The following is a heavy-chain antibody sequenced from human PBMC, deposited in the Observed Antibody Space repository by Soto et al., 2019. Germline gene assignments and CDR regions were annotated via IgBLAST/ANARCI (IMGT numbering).Heavy chain of an antibody. J-gene: IGHJ4*02. CDR1: GFTFSSYA. V-gene: IGHV3-7*01. D-gene: IGHD1-1*01. CDR3: ARGSGSFDY. CDR2: IKPDGSEK. Sequence: GGSLRLSCAASGFTFSSYAMHWVRQAPGKGLEWVANIKPDGSEKWYVDSVKGRFTISRDNAKNSLYLQMNSLRAEDTAVYYCARGSGSFDYWGQGTLVTVSS.